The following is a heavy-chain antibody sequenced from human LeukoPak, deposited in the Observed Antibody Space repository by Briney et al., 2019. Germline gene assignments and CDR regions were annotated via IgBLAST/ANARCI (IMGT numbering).Heavy chain of an antibody. Sequence: PGGSLRLSCAASGFTFSSYGMHWVRQAPGKGLEWVAVIWYDGSNKYYADSVKGRFTISRDDSKNTLYLRMHSLRAEDTAVYYCARDPRRDGYNLSWFDPWGQGTLVTVSS. D-gene: IGHD5-12*01. CDR3: ARDPRRDGYNLSWFDP. CDR1: GFTFSSYG. V-gene: IGHV3-33*01. J-gene: IGHJ5*02. CDR2: IWYDGSNK.